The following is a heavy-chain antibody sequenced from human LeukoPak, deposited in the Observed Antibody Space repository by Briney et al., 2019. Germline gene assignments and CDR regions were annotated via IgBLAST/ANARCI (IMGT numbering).Heavy chain of an antibody. D-gene: IGHD6-13*01. CDR1: GYSISSGYY. CDR3: ARTRGGRIAAAGTIRFDP. J-gene: IGHJ5*02. Sequence: PSETLSLTCTVSGYSISSGYYWGWIRQPPGKGLEWIGSIYHSGSTYYNPSLKSRVTISVDTSKNQFSLKLSSVTAADTAVYYCARTRGGRIAAAGTIRFDPWGQGTLVTVSS. CDR2: IYHSGST. V-gene: IGHV4-38-2*02.